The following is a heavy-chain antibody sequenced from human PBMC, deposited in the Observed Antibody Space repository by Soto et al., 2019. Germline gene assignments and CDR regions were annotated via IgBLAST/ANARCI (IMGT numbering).Heavy chain of an antibody. V-gene: IGHV3-9*01. J-gene: IGHJ3*02. CDR3: VRVETAMVRGAFDI. CDR1: GFTFDDYA. D-gene: IGHD5-18*01. CDR2: ISWNSGSI. Sequence: EVQLVESGGGLVQPGRSLRLSCAVSGFTFDDYAMHWVRQAPGEGLEWVSGISWNSGSIGYADSVKGRFTISRDNAKNSLYLQRNSLRAEDTALYYCVRVETAMVRGAFDIWGQGTMVTVSS.